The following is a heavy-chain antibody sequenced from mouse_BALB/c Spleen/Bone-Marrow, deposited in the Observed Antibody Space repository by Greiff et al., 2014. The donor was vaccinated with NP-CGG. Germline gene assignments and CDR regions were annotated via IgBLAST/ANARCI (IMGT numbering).Heavy chain of an antibody. V-gene: IGHV1-4*02. D-gene: IGHD2-10*02. Sequence: LQQPAAELARPGASVKMSCKASGYSFTSYTMHWVKQRPGQGLEWIGYINPSSGYNEYNQKFKDKTTLTTDKSSSTAYMQLSSLTSEDSAVYYCARPYGNYVYYWGQGTTLTVSS. CDR3: ARPYGNYVYY. CDR1: GYSFTSYT. CDR2: INPSSGYN. J-gene: IGHJ2*01.